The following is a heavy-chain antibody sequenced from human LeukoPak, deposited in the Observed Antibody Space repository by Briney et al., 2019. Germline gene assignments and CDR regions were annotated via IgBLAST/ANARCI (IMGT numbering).Heavy chain of an antibody. CDR2: LSGRGRHT. J-gene: IGHJ3*02. V-gene: IGHV3-21*01. Sequence: PGGSLRLSCAASGFTFSSYAMSWVRQAPGKGLEWVSLLSGRGRHTNYADSVKGRFTISRDNAKNSLYLQMNSLRAEDTAVYYCARDSYYGSPAFDIWGQGTMVTVSS. CDR3: ARDSYYGSPAFDI. CDR1: GFTFSSYA. D-gene: IGHD4-4*01.